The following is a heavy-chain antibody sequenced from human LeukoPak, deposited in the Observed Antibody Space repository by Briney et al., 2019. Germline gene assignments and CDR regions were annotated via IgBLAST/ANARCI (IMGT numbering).Heavy chain of an antibody. CDR2: IKQDGSEK. V-gene: IGHV3-7*01. J-gene: IGHJ4*02. Sequence: GSLRLSCAASGFTFISYLMSWVRQAPGKGLEWVANIKQDGSEKYYVDSVKGRFTISRDNAKNSLYLQMNSLGAEDTAVYYCARDGAERPHLYWGQGTLVTVSS. CDR3: ARDGAERPHLY. CDR1: GFTFISYL. D-gene: IGHD6-25*01.